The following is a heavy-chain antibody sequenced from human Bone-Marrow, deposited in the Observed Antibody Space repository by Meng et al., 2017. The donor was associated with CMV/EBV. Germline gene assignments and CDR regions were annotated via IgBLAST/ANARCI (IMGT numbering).Heavy chain of an antibody. D-gene: IGHD6-6*01. CDR1: GYTFTGYY. CDR2: INPNSGGT. Sequence: ASVKVSCKASGYTFTGYYMHWVRQAPGQGLEWMGWINPNSGGTNYAQKFQGRVTMTRDTSISTAYMELSRLRSYDTAVYYCAREGGSSPPPSFDYWGQGTLVTFSS. V-gene: IGHV1-2*02. CDR3: AREGGSSPPPSFDY. J-gene: IGHJ4*02.